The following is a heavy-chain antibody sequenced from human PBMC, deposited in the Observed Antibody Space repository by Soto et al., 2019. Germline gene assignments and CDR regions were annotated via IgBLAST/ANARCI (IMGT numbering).Heavy chain of an antibody. CDR1: GGSISSYY. V-gene: IGHV4-59*12. CDR3: ARARDSSGYYYFDY. J-gene: IGHJ4*02. CDR2: IYYSGST. Sequence: LETLSLTCTVSGGSISSYYWSWIRQPPGKGLEWIGYIYYSGSTYYNPSLKSRVTISVDTSKNQFSLKLSSVTAADTAVYYCARARDSSGYYYFDYWGQGTLVTVSS. D-gene: IGHD3-22*01.